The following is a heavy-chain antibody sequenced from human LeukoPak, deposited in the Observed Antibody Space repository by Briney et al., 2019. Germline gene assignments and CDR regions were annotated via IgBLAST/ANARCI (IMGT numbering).Heavy chain of an antibody. CDR1: GFTFSSYA. Sequence: GGSLRLSCAASGFTFSSYAMHWVRQAPGKGLECVSAISSNGGSTYYANSVKGGFTISRDNSKNTLYLQMGSLRAEDMAVYYCARAPITIFGVVKYYFDYWGQGTLVTVSS. V-gene: IGHV3-64*01. D-gene: IGHD3-3*01. CDR3: ARAPITIFGVVKYYFDY. J-gene: IGHJ4*02. CDR2: ISSNGGST.